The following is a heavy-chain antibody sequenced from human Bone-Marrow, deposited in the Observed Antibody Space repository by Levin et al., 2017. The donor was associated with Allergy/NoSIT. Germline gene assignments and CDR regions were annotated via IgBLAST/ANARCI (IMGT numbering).Heavy chain of an antibody. CDR1: GDSISKYY. CDR2: LDYRGSG. D-gene: IGHD2-21*02. J-gene: IGHJ4*02. V-gene: IGHV4-59*01. Sequence: SETLSLTCSVSGDSISKYYWSWIRQPPGKGLEYIGYLDYRGSGSFNPSLKSRVTVSVDTSKNQFSLKLTSVTAADTAVYYCARAGDGSYYVGPNDFWGPGILVTVSS. CDR3: ARAGDGSYYVGPNDF.